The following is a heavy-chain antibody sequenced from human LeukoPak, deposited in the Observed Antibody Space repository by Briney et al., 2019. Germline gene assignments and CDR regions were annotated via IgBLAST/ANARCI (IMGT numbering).Heavy chain of an antibody. CDR1: GFTFNNYP. D-gene: IGHD7-27*01. CDR2: ISHDGSDE. CDR3: AREGLGFDY. J-gene: IGHJ4*02. Sequence: GGSLRLSCTTSGFTFNNYPMHWVRQAPGKGLEWVATISHDGSDENYADYVKGRFIICRDNSMKSLFLQMNSLIIDDTAVYYCAREGLGFDYWGQGTLVTVSS. V-gene: IGHV3-30*04.